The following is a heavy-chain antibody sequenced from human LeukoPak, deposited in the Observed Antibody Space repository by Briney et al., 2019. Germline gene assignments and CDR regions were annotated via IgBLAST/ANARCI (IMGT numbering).Heavy chain of an antibody. J-gene: IGHJ4*02. CDR2: ISYDGSNK. CDR3: ASAPYSSSFPYYFDY. D-gene: IGHD6-6*01. CDR1: GFTFSSYA. Sequence: GRSLRLSCAASGFTFSSYAMHWVRQAPGKGLEWVAVISYDGSNKYYADSVKGRFTISRDNSKNTLYLQMNSLRAEDTAVYYCASAPYSSSFPYYFDYWGQGTLVTVSS. V-gene: IGHV3-30-3*01.